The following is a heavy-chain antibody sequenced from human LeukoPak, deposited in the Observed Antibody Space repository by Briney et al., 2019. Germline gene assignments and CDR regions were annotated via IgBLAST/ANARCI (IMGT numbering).Heavy chain of an antibody. Sequence: GGSLRLSCAASGFTFSNAWMSWVRQAPGKGLEWVGRIKSKTDGGTTDYAAPVKGRFTISRDDSKNTLYLQMNSLRAEDTAVYYCARSGYSYGYVDYWGQGTLVTVSS. CDR1: GFTFSNAW. CDR3: ARSGYSYGYVDY. D-gene: IGHD5-18*01. CDR2: IKSKTDGGTT. J-gene: IGHJ4*02. V-gene: IGHV3-15*01.